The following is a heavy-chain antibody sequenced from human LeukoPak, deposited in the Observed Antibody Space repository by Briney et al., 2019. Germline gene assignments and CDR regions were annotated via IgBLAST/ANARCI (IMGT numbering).Heavy chain of an antibody. Sequence: PPGGSLRLSCAASGFTVSSNYMSWVRQAPGKGLEWVSVIYSGGSTYYADSVKGRFTISRDNSKNTLYLQMNSLRAEDTAVYYCASSYDSSGYSIDYWGQGTLVTVSS. CDR1: GFTVSSNY. V-gene: IGHV3-53*01. J-gene: IGHJ4*02. CDR2: IYSGGST. CDR3: ASSYDSSGYSIDY. D-gene: IGHD3-22*01.